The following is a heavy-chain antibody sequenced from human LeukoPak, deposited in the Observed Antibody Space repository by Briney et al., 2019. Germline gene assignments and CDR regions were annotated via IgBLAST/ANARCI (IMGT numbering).Heavy chain of an antibody. CDR3: ARGSMGLWFSGAPDCYMDV. CDR1: GGSISSYY. Sequence: PSETLSLTCTVSGGSISSYYWSWIRQPPGKGLEWIGYIYYSGSTNYNPSLKSRVTISVDTSKNQFSLKLSSVTAADTAVYYCARGSMGLWFSGAPDCYMDVWGKGTTVTISS. CDR2: IYYSGST. D-gene: IGHD5-18*01. J-gene: IGHJ6*03. V-gene: IGHV4-59*01.